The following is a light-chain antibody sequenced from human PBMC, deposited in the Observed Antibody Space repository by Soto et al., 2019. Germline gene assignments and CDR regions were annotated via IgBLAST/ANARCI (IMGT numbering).Light chain of an antibody. Sequence: VFAPYPATLSLSPGGRATLSWRASQSVSSSRLAWYQQKPALAPRLLIYGTSNRATGIPASFSGSGSGTEFTLTISSLQSEDFAVYYCQQYNNWPRTFGQGTKVDI. J-gene: IGKJ1*01. CDR2: GTS. V-gene: IGKV3-15*01. CDR3: QQYNNWPRT. CDR1: QSVSSSR.